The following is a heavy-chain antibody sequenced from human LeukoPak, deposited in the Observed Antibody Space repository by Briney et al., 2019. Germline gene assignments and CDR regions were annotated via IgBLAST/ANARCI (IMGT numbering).Heavy chain of an antibody. J-gene: IGHJ6*03. CDR3: ARGYYYGSGMTYYYMDV. CDR2: INPSGGST. V-gene: IGHV1-46*01. Sequence: ASVKVSCTASGYTFTSYYMHWVRQAPGQGLEWMGIINPSGGSTSYAQKFQGRVIMTRDTSTSTVYMELSSLRSEDTAVYYCARGYYYGSGMTYYYMDVWGKGTTVTISS. D-gene: IGHD3-10*01. CDR1: GYTFTSYY.